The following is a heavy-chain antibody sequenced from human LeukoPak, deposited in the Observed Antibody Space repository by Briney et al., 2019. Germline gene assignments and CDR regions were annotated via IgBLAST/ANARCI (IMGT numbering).Heavy chain of an antibody. CDR1: GFTFSSYW. D-gene: IGHD1-7*01. V-gene: IGHV3-7*05. CDR3: ARVRSSMELV. Sequence: PGGSLRLSCAASGFTFSSYWVSWVRQAPGKGLEWVANIKQDGSEKYYVDSLKGRFTISRDNAKNSLYLQMNSLRAEDTAVYYCARVRSSMELVWGQGTLVTVSS. J-gene: IGHJ4*02. CDR2: IKQDGSEK.